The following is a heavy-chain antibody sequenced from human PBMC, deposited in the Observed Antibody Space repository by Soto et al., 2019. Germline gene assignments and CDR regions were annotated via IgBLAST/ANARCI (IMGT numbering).Heavy chain of an antibody. Sequence: EVQLVESGGGLVQPGGSLRLSCAASGVTFSSYWMHWVRQAPGKGLVWVSRINSDGSSTSYADSVKGRFTISRDNAKNTLYLQMNSLRAEDTAVYYCARAAMDPYYYYGMDVWGQGTTVTVSS. D-gene: IGHD5-18*01. CDR2: INSDGSST. CDR3: ARAAMDPYYYYGMDV. J-gene: IGHJ6*02. CDR1: GVTFSSYW. V-gene: IGHV3-74*01.